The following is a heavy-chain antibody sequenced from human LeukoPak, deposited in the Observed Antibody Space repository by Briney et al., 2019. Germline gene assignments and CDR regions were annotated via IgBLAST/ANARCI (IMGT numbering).Heavy chain of an antibody. CDR1: GYTFTSYD. Sequence: ASVKVSCKASGYTFTSYDINWVRQATGQGLEWMGWMNPNSGNTGYAQKFQGRVTMTRNTSISTAYMELSSLRSEDTAVYYCATQRYDSSGYYSLYHAFDIWGQGTMVTVSS. CDR3: ATQRYDSSGYYSLYHAFDI. CDR2: MNPNSGNT. V-gene: IGHV1-8*01. D-gene: IGHD3-22*01. J-gene: IGHJ3*02.